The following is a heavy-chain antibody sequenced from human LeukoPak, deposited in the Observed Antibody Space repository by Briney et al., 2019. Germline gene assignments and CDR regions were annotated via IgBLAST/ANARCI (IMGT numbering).Heavy chain of an antibody. CDR1: GGSISSYY. CDR3: ARDLYYYYYMDV. V-gene: IGHV4-59*12. J-gene: IGHJ6*03. CDR2: IYYSGST. Sequence: PSESLSLTCTVSGGSISSYYWSWIRQPPGKGLEWIGYIYYSGSTNYNPSLKSRVTISVDTSKNQFSLKLSSVTAADTAVYYCARDLYYYYYMDVWGKGTTVTVSS.